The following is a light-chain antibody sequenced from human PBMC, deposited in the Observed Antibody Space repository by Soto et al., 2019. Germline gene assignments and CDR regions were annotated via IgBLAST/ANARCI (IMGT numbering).Light chain of an antibody. V-gene: IGLV1-51*02. Sequence: QSALTQPPSVSAAPGQKVTISCSGSSSNIGNNYVSWYQQLPGTAPKLLIYENNKRPSGIPDRFSGSKSGTSATLGITGLQTGDEADYYCGTWDSSLSAVVFGGGTQLTV. J-gene: IGLJ2*01. CDR2: ENN. CDR1: SSNIGNNY. CDR3: GTWDSSLSAVV.